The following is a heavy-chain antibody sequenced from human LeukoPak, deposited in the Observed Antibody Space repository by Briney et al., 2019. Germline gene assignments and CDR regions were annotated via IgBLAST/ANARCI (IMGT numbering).Heavy chain of an antibody. CDR2: IYPGDSDT. J-gene: IGHJ3*02. V-gene: IGHV5-51*01. CDR1: GYSFTSYW. CDR3: ASTYRPGIAAAGPSDAFDI. Sequence: GESLKISCKGSGYSFTSYWIGWVRQMPGKGLEWMGIIYPGDSDTRYSPSFQGQVTISADKSISTAYLQWSSLKASDTAMYYCASTYRPGIAAAGPSDAFDIWGQGTMVTVSS. D-gene: IGHD6-13*01.